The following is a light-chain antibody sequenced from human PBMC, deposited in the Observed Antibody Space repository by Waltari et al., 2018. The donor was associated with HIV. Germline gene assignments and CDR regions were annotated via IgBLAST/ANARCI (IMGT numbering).Light chain of an antibody. CDR3: QQYYSVPYT. J-gene: IGKJ2*01. CDR2: WAS. CDR1: RILLYTSNNKSY. Sequence: DVVVSQSPDSLAVSVGETATPTCHSSRILLYTSNNKSYLAWYQQKAGQRPKLLIYWASSRGSGVPYRFSGSGSGTDFTLTISSLQAEDVAVYYCQQYYSVPYTFGQGTKLEIK. V-gene: IGKV4-1*01.